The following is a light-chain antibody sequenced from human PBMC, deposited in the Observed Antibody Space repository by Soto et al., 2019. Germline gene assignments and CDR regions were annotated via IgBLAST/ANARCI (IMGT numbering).Light chain of an antibody. CDR2: DVS. Sequence: HSELTQAASGSGFPGQSSSISCTRTSSDGGGSDFVSWYQQYPGKAPRLMIYDVSNRPSGVSNRFSGSKSGNTASLTISGLQAEDEADYYCISYTINTFYVFGTG. CDR3: ISYTINTFYV. CDR1: SSDGGGSDF. J-gene: IGLJ1*01. V-gene: IGLV2-14*03.